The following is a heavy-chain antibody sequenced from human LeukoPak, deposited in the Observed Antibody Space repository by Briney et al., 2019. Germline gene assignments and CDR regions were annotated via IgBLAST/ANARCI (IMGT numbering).Heavy chain of an antibody. CDR2: ISYDGRNK. D-gene: IGHD6-19*01. CDR3: ARGLEEQWLTTDY. CDR1: GFTFSSYA. J-gene: IGHJ4*02. Sequence: GRSLRLSCAASGFTFSSYAMHWVRQAPGKGLEWVAVISYDGRNKYDADSVKGRFTISRDNSKNTLFLQMNSLRADDTAVYYCARGLEEQWLTTDYWGQGTLDTVSS. V-gene: IGHV3-30*04.